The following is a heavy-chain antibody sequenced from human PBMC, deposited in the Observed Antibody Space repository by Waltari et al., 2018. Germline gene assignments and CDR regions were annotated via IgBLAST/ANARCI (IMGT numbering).Heavy chain of an antibody. CDR1: GGTFSSYA. Sequence: QVQLVQSGAEVKKPGSSVKVSCKASGGTFSSYAISWVRQAPGQGLEWMGEMIPIFGAANYAHKFQSRGTNTTDESTSTAYMELSSLRAEDTAVYNCARGYGGQLLFDYWGQGTLVTVSS. V-gene: IGHV1-69*05. J-gene: IGHJ4*02. CDR3: ARGYGGQLLFDY. D-gene: IGHD2-2*01. CDR2: MIPIFGAA.